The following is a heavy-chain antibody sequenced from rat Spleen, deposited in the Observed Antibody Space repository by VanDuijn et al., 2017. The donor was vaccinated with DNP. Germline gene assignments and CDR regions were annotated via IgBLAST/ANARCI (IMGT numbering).Heavy chain of an antibody. J-gene: IGHJ1*01. CDR3: AARAPGNYYYGGYFEY. CDR1: EFTFSNSD. V-gene: IGHV5-19*01. Sequence: EVQLVETGGGLVQPGRSLKLSCEASEFTFSNSDVAWVRQAPTKGLEWVASMSPSGTGIYYRASVKGRFTVSRDVPKTTLYLQMDSLRSEDTATYYCAARAPGNYYYGGYFEYWGPGTMVTVSS. D-gene: IGHD1-12*02. CDR2: MSPSGTGI.